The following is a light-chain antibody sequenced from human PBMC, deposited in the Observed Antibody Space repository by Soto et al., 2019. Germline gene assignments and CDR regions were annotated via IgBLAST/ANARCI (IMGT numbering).Light chain of an antibody. J-gene: IGLJ2*01. CDR2: EVS. CDR1: SSDVGGYNY. CDR3: SSYAGSNNWVV. Sequence: QSVLTQPPSASGSPGQSVTISCTGNSSDVGGYNYVSWYQQHPGKAPKLMIYEVSKRPSGVPDRFSGSKSGNTASLTVSGLQAEDEADYYCSSYAGSNNWVVFGGGTKLTVL. V-gene: IGLV2-8*01.